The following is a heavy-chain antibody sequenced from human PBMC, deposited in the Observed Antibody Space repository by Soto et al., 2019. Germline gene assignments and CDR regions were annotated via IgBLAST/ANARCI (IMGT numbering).Heavy chain of an antibody. D-gene: IGHD2-2*01. V-gene: IGHV1-2*02. J-gene: IGHJ4*02. CDR2: INPNSGGT. CDR3: ASLYQVRTY. Sequence: ASVKVYCKASGYSFTDADSHLVRQAPGQGLEWMGWINPNSGGTNYAQKFQGRVTMTRDTSISTAYMELSRLRSDDTAVYYCASLYQVRTYWGQGTRVTVSA. CDR1: GYSFTDAD.